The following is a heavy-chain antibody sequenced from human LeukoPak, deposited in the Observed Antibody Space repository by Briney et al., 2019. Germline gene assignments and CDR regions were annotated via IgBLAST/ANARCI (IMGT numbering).Heavy chain of an antibody. J-gene: IGHJ4*01. CDR2: FSRDGINT. D-gene: IGHD5-12*01. Sequence: GGSLRLSCAASGFTFSRSAMHWVRQAPGKGLEWLAVFSRDGINTYYRDSVKGRFTISRDNYRKIFYLQMNSLRIEDTAIYYCATGKLDASGFDFMLPFWGQEPSSPSLQ. CDR3: ATGKLDASGFDFMLPF. V-gene: IGHV3-30*10. CDR1: GFTFSRSA.